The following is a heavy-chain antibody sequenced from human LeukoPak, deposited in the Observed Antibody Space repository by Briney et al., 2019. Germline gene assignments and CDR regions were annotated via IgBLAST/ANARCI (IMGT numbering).Heavy chain of an antibody. D-gene: IGHD6-19*01. CDR2: IYSGGST. CDR1: GFTVSSNY. Sequence: GGSLRLPCAASGFTVSSNYMSWVRQAPGKGLEWVSVIYSGGSTYYADSVKGRFTISRHNSKNTLYLQMNSLRAEDTAVYYCVCGWSNVYDYWGQGTLVTVSS. CDR3: VCGWSNVYDY. J-gene: IGHJ4*02. V-gene: IGHV3-53*04.